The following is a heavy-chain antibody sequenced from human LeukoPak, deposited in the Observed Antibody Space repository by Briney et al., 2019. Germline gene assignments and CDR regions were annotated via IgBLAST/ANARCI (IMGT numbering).Heavy chain of an antibody. Sequence: ASVKVSCKASGYTFTSYYMHWVRQAPGQGLEWMGIINPSGGSTSYAQKFQGRVTMTRDTSISTAYMELSRLRSDDTAVYYCARALGGDYWGQGTLVTVSS. D-gene: IGHD3-16*01. CDR1: GYTFTSYY. V-gene: IGHV1-46*01. J-gene: IGHJ4*02. CDR2: INPSGGST. CDR3: ARALGGDY.